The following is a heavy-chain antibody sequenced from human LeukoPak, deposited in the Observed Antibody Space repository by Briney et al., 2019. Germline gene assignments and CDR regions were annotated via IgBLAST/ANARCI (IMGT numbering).Heavy chain of an antibody. Sequence: SETLSLTCAVYGGSFGGYYWSWIRQHPGKGLEWIGYIYYSGSTYYNPSLKSRVTISVDTSKNQFSLKLSSVAAADTAVYYCARVVYDAFDIWGQGTMVTVSS. CDR1: GGSFGGYY. J-gene: IGHJ3*02. V-gene: IGHV4-31*11. CDR2: IYYSGST. D-gene: IGHD2-8*01. CDR3: ARVVYDAFDI.